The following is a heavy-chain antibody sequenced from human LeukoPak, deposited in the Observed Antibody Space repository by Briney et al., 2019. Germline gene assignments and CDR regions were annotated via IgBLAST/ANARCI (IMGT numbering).Heavy chain of an antibody. D-gene: IGHD2-2*01. V-gene: IGHV4-4*07. J-gene: IGHJ4*02. CDR1: GGSISSYY. CDR3: ARGYCSSTSCYFDY. Sequence: SETLSLTCTVSGGSISSYYWSWIRQPAGKGLEWIGRIYTSGSTNYNPSLKSRVTMSVDTSKNQFSLKLSSVTAADTAVYYCARGYCSSTSCYFDYWGQGTLVTVSS. CDR2: IYTSGST.